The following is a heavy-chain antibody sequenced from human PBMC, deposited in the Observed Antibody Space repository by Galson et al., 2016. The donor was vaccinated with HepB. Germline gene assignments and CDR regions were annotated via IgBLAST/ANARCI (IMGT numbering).Heavy chain of an antibody. J-gene: IGHJ4*02. CDR3: AADAIGAAGEFDY. CDR2: IVVGSGHT. CDR1: GVMFSKSA. V-gene: IGHV1-58*01. D-gene: IGHD6-25*01. Sequence: KVSCKASGVMFSKSAVQWVRQTRGQRLEWIGWIVVGSGHTNYAQKFKERVTITRDMSTSTAYMELSRLRSDDTAVYYCAADAIGAAGEFDYWGQGTLVTVSS.